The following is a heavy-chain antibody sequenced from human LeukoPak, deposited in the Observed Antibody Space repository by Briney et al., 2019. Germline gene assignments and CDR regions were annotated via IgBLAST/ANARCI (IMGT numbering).Heavy chain of an antibody. CDR3: AKDPAAVFASSAWNRVFYFDY. V-gene: IGHV3-23*01. CDR2: ISATSGRI. CDR1: GFTFSSYA. Sequence: GGSLRLSCAASGFTFSSYAMTWVRQAPGKGLEWVSTISATSGRISYAASVSGRFTTSRDNSKNTLYLEMNSLRDEDTAVYYCAKDPAAVFASSAWNRVFYFDYWGRGTLVTVSS. D-gene: IGHD1/OR15-1a*01. J-gene: IGHJ4*02.